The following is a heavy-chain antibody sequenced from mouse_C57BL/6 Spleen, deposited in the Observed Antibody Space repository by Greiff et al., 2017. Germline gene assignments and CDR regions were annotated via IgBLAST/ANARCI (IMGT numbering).Heavy chain of an antibody. D-gene: IGHD1-1*01. V-gene: IGHV5-16*01. CDR3: ARVLIYYYGSSYWYFDV. CDR1: GFTFSDYY. CDR2: INYDGSST. J-gene: IGHJ1*03. Sequence: EVMLVESEGGLVQPGSSMKLSCTASGFTFSDYYMAWVRQVPEKGLEWVANINYDGSSTYYLDSLKSRFIISRDNAKNILYLQMSSLKSEDTATYYCARVLIYYYGSSYWYFDVWGTGTTVTVSS.